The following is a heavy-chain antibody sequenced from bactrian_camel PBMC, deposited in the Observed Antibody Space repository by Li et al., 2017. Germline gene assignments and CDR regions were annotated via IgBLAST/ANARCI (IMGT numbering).Heavy chain of an antibody. CDR2: IISDGST. D-gene: IGHD2*01. J-gene: IGHJ4*01. V-gene: IGHV3S53*01. Sequence: QLVESGGGTVQPGGSLRLSCAASGFTYSSYSMGWYRQAPGKERELVSNIISDGSTHYADSVKGRFTISQDNAKNTVYLQLDSLKSEDTAMYYCAKREYRAYYSGGYHYTLDYWGQGTQVTV. CDR1: GFTYSSYS. CDR3: AKREYRAYYSGGYHYTLDY.